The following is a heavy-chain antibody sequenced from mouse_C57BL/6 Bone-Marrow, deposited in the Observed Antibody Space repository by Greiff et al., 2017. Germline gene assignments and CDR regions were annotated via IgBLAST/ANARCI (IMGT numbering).Heavy chain of an antibody. CDR1: GYTFTEYT. D-gene: IGHD1-1*01. CDR3: ARHSYYYGSTRAWFAY. CDR2: FYPGSGSI. J-gene: IGHJ3*01. V-gene: IGHV1-62-2*01. Sequence: ESGAELVKPGASVKLSCKASGYTFTEYTIHWVKQRSGQGLEWIGWFYPGSGSIKYNEKFKDKATLTADKSSSTVYMELSRLTSEDSAVYFCARHSYYYGSTRAWFAYWGQGTLVTVSA.